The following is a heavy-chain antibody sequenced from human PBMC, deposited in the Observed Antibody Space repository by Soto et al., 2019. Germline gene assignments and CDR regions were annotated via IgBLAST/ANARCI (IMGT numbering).Heavy chain of an antibody. CDR1: GFTFSSYG. Sequence: QVQLVESGGGVVQPGRSLRLSCAASGFTFSSYGMHWVRQAPGKGLEWVAVIWYDGSNKYYADSVKGRFTISRDNSKHTLYLQMNSLRAEDTAVYYCARDPMIVVTMIDYWGQGTLVTVSS. V-gene: IGHV3-33*01. CDR3: ARDPMIVVTMIDY. D-gene: IGHD3-22*01. J-gene: IGHJ4*02. CDR2: IWYDGSNK.